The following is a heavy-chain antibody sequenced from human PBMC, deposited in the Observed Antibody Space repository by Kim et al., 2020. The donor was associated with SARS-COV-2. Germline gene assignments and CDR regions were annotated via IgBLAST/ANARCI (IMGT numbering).Heavy chain of an antibody. CDR1: GGSISSSSYY. Sequence: SETLSLTCTVSGGSISSSSYYWGWIRQPPGKGLEWIGSIYYSGSTYYNPSLKSRVTISVDTSKNQFSLKLSSVTAADTAVYYCASTYYDFWSGYYTDDAFDIWGQGTMVTVSS. V-gene: IGHV4-39*01. CDR2: IYYSGST. J-gene: IGHJ3*02. CDR3: ASTYYDFWSGYYTDDAFDI. D-gene: IGHD3-3*01.